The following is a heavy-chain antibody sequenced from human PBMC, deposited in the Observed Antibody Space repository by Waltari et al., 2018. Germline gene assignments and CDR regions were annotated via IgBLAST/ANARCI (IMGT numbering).Heavy chain of an antibody. V-gene: IGHV3-9*01. CDR3: TSDAFGNSIGGVFDY. J-gene: IGHJ4*02. Sequence: EVQLVESGGGLVQPGRSLRLSCVGSGFSFADRAMQWVRQVPGKGLELVSGINWNSGNIGYADSVKGRFTISRDNAKNSLYLQINSVRTEDTALYYCTSDAFGNSIGGVFDYWGQGTLVNVSS. CDR2: INWNSGNI. D-gene: IGHD3-3*01. CDR1: GFSFADRA.